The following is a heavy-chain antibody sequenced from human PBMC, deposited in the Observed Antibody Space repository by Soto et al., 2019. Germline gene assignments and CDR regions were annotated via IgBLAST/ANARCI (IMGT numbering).Heavy chain of an antibody. CDR1: GFTFSDYV. Sequence: PGGSLRLSCEASGFTFSDYVMNWVRQGPGKGLEWVSTIGGAGDKYYADSVKGRFTVSRDTSKNTLFLQMNSLRAEDTALYFCAKDVTTGGQPHNTMVFSGQGTTVTVSS. CDR2: IGGAGDK. CDR3: AKDVTTGGQPHNTMVF. J-gene: IGHJ6*02. V-gene: IGHV3-23*01. D-gene: IGHD2-15*01.